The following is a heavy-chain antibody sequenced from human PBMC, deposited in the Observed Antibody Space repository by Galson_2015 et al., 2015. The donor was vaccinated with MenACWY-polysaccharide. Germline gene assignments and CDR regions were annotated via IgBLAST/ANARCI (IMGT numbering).Heavy chain of an antibody. CDR3: ARDSSGWGFLDY. J-gene: IGHJ4*02. D-gene: IGHD6-19*01. Sequence: SVKVSCKASGYTFTSYDINWVRQATGQGLEWMGWMNPNSGNTGYAQKFQGRVTMTRNTSINTAYMELSSLRAEDTAVYYCARDSSGWGFLDYWGQGTLVTVSS. CDR1: GYTFTSYD. CDR2: MNPNSGNT. V-gene: IGHV1-8*01.